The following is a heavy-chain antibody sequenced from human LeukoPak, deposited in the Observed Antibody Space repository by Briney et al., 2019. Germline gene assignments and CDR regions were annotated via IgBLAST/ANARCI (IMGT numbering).Heavy chain of an antibody. CDR2: ISWNSGSI. J-gene: IGHJ4*02. CDR3: AKEGSGWYYFDY. Sequence: SLRLSFAASGFPFYGYAMHWVRPAPGKGLEWVSGISWNSGSIGYADSVKGRFTISRDNAKNSLYLQMNSLRAEDMALYYCAKEGSGWYYFDYWGQGTLVTVSS. CDR1: GFPFYGYA. D-gene: IGHD6-19*01. V-gene: IGHV3-9*03.